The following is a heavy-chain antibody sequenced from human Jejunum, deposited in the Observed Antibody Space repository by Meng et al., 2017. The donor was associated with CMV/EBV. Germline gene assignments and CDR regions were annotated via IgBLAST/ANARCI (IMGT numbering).Heavy chain of an antibody. J-gene: IGHJ3*01. V-gene: IGHV3-23*03. CDR3: AKVDANTVGACDV. CDR1: GFRFRYSA. D-gene: IGHD2-2*02. CDR2: IYTGATST. Sequence: SGFRFRYSAMTWVRQAPGKGLQWVSVIYTGATSTYYADSVKGRFTISRDDSKSTLYLQMNSLRAEDTAVYYCAKVDANTVGACDVWGQGTMVTVSS.